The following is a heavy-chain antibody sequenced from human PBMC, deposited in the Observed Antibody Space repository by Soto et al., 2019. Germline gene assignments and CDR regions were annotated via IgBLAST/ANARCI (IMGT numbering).Heavy chain of an antibody. V-gene: IGHV3-21*01. CDR2: ISTISNYI. CDR3: ARFHPASLLAEYYFDF. D-gene: IGHD3-3*02. CDR1: GFTFSSYS. Sequence: GGSLRLSCVASGFTFSSYSMNWVRQAPGKGLEWVSSISTISNYIYYADSVKGRFTISRDNAKNSLYLQMNSLRAEDTAVYYCARFHPASLLAEYYFDFWGQGTLVTVSS. J-gene: IGHJ4*02.